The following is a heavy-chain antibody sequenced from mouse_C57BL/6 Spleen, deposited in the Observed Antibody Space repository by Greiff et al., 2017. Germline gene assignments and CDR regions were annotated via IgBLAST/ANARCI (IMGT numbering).Heavy chain of an antibody. Sequence: VQLQQPGAELVRPGASVKLSCKASGYTFTSYWMHWVKQRPIQGLEWIGNIDPSDSDTHYNKTFKDKATLNVDKSSSTAYMELSSLTSEDSAVYYCARGRYAMDYWGQGTSVTVSS. J-gene: IGHJ4*01. CDR2: IDPSDSDT. CDR3: ARGRYAMDY. CDR1: GYTFTSYW. V-gene: IGHV1-52*01.